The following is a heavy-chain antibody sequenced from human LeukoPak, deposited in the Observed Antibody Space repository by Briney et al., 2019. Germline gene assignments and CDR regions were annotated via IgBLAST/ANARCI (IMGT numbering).Heavy chain of an antibody. J-gene: IGHJ3*02. Sequence: ESLKISCKGSGYRFTNYWIGWVRQMPGKGLEWMGIIYPGDSDTRYSPSFQGQVTISADKSISTAYLQWSSPKASDTAMYYCARTIVVVPAAHTAFDIWGQGTMVTVSS. CDR3: ARTIVVVPAAHTAFDI. V-gene: IGHV5-51*01. D-gene: IGHD2-2*01. CDR1: GYRFTNYW. CDR2: IYPGDSDT.